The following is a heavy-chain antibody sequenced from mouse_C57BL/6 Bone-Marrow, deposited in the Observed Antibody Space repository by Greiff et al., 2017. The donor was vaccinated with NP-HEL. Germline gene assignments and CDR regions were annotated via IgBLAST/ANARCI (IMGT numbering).Heavy chain of an antibody. CDR2: IHPYSGST. CDR3: ARAGVFYYSSYTGFDY. J-gene: IGHJ2*01. D-gene: IGHD2-5*01. Sequence: QVQLQQPGAELVKPGASVKLSCKASGYTFTSYWMHWVKQRPGQGLEWIGMIHPYSGSTNYNEKFKSKATLTVDKSSSTAYMQLSSLTSEDSAVYYCARAGVFYYSSYTGFDYWGQGTTLTVSS. V-gene: IGHV1-64*01. CDR1: GYTFTSYW.